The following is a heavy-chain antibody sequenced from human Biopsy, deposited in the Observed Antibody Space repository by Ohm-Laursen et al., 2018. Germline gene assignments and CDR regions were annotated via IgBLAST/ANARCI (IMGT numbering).Heavy chain of an antibody. J-gene: IGHJ2*01. D-gene: IGHD2-15*01. CDR2: ITWNSGTI. V-gene: IGHV3-9*01. CDR1: GFIFDDYA. CDR3: AKARVAIRYFDI. Sequence: SLRLSCAASGFIFDDYAVHWVRQAPGKGLEWVSSITWNSGTIDYADSVKGRFTISRDNAKNSLYLQMNSLRAGDTALYYCAKARVAIRYFDIWGRGTLVTVSS.